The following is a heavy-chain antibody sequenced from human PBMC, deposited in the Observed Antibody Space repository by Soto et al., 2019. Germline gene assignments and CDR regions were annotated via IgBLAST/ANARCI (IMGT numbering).Heavy chain of an antibody. J-gene: IGHJ5*02. CDR2: IYYTGST. V-gene: IGHV4-59*01. CDR1: GGPIRNNY. CDR3: ARAGGNFDP. Sequence: PSETLSLTCTVSGGPIRNNYWSWIRQPPGKGLEWIGYIYYTGSTNYNPSLKSRVTISLDTSKNQFSLKLTSVTAADTAVYYCARAGGNFDPWGQGSLVTVSS.